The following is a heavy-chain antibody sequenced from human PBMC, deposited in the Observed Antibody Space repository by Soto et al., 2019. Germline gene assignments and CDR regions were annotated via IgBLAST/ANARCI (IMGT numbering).Heavy chain of an antibody. Sequence: SETLSLTCTVSGGSISNYYWNWIRQPPGKGLEWIGYCHYTGTTNYNPSLQSRVTISVDRSKNQFSLKLSSVAAADTAVYYCARVPTPWGQGTLVTVSS. D-gene: IGHD2-2*01. CDR3: ARVPTP. CDR2: CHYTGTT. CDR1: GGSISNYY. J-gene: IGHJ5*02. V-gene: IGHV4-59*12.